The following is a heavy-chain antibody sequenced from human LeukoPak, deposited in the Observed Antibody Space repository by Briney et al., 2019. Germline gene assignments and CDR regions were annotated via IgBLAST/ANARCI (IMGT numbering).Heavy chain of an antibody. V-gene: IGHV3-20*04. CDR1: GFTFDGYA. CDR3: AKASTRSFSSGYYGDAFDI. D-gene: IGHD6-19*01. J-gene: IGHJ3*02. Sequence: GGSLRLSCAASGFTFDGYAMSWVRQAPGKGLEWVSGINWNGGNTGSADSVKGRFTTSRDNAKNSLYLQMNSLRAEDMALYYCAKASTRSFSSGYYGDAFDIWGQGTMVSVSS. CDR2: INWNGGNT.